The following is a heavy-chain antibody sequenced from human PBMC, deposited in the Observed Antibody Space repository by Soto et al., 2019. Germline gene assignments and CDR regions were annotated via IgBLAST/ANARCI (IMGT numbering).Heavy chain of an antibody. CDR2: SRNRVKSFTT. J-gene: IGHJ4*02. V-gene: IGHV3-72*01. CDR1: GFTLSDHY. CDR3: ARASTPDSTGYDY. Sequence: EVQLVESGGGLVQPGGSLRLSCAASGFTLSDHYLDWVRQAPGKGLEWVGRSRNRVKSFTTAYAASVRGRFTFSRDDSTNSLYLQMNSLKTDDTAVYYCARASTPDSTGYDYRGQGTLVTVSS. D-gene: IGHD3-3*01.